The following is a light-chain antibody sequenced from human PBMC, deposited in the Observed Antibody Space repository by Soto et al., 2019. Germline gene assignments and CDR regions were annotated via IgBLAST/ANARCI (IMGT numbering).Light chain of an antibody. V-gene: IGLV2-14*03. J-gene: IGLJ1*01. CDR3: SSYPSSSTRV. Sequence: QSVLTQPASVSGSPGQSITISCTGTSSDVGAYDYVSWYQQHPDKAPKLMIYEVSNRPSGVSNRFSGSKSVNTATLTISGLQADDEADYYCSSYPSSSTRVFGTGTKVTVL. CDR2: EVS. CDR1: SSDVGAYDY.